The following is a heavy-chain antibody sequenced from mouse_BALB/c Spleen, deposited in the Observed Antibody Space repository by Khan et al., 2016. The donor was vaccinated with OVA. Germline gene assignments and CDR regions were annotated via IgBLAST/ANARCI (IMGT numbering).Heavy chain of an antibody. CDR3: ARNSYMYDFTY. D-gene: IGHD2-14*01. CDR2: IRSGGST. J-gene: IGHJ3*01. CDR1: DFSLNTYG. Sequence: QVQLQQSGPGLVQPSQSLSITCTVSDFSLNTYGIHWIRQSQGKGLEWLGVIRSGGSTDYNGAFISRLNITKDNSKSQVFFKMNSLQADDTAIYYCARNSYMYDFTYWGQGTLVTVSA. V-gene: IGHV2-2*01.